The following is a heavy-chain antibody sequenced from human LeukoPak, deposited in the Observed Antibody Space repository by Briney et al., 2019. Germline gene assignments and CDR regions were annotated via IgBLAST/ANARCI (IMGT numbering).Heavy chain of an antibody. V-gene: IGHV3-21*01. D-gene: IGHD2-15*01. CDR2: ISFSSSHI. CDR1: GFTSSNAW. CDR3: ARGLVSGGFKDVFDI. Sequence: GGSLRLSCAASGFTSSNAWMNWVRHAPGKGLEWVSSISFSSSHINYADSVKGRFTISRDNAKSSLYLQMNSLRAEDTALYYCARGLVSGGFKDVFDIWGQGTMVTVSS. J-gene: IGHJ3*02.